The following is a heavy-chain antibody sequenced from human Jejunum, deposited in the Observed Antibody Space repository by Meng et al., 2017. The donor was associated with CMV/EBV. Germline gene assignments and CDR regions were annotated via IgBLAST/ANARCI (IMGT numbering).Heavy chain of an antibody. CDR1: TFSGFY. CDR2: IGSGGSPT. CDR3: ARSGGTGVVVAGATVEFDY. J-gene: IGHJ4*02. D-gene: IGHD2-15*01. Sequence: TFSGFYMSWIRQAPGKGLEWISYIGSGGSPTYYMDSVKGRFAISRDNAKNSLYLQMKSLRAEDTAVYYCARSGGTGVVVAGATVEFDYWGLGTLVTVSS. V-gene: IGHV3-11*04.